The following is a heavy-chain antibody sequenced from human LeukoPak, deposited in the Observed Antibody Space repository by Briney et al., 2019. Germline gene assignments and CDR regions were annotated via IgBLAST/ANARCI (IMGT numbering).Heavy chain of an antibody. CDR2: ISGSGGST. CDR3: AKGHYSSGSHYFDY. Sequence: GGSLRLSCAASGFTFSSYAMSWVRQAPGKGLEWVSAISGSGGSTYYADSVKGRFTIYRDNSKNTLYLQMNSLRAEDTAVYYCAKGHYSSGSHYFDYWGQGTLVTVSS. V-gene: IGHV3-23*01. CDR1: GFTFSSYA. D-gene: IGHD3-22*01. J-gene: IGHJ4*02.